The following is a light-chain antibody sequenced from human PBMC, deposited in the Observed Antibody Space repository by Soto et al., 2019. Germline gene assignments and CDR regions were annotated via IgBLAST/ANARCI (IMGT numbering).Light chain of an antibody. V-gene: IGLV1-47*01. Sequence: QSFLTQPPSASGTPGQRVNISCSGSSSNIGSNYVYWYRQFPGTAPKLLIQRNNQRPSGVPARFSGSKSGTSASLAISGLRSEDEADYYCGGWDDSLSGPVFGGGT. CDR1: SSNIGSNY. J-gene: IGLJ2*01. CDR3: GGWDDSLSGPV. CDR2: RNN.